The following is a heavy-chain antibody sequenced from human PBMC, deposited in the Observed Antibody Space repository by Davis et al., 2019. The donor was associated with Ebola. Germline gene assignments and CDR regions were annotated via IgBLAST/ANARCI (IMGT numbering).Heavy chain of an antibody. D-gene: IGHD6-13*01. J-gene: IGHJ4*02. CDR3: AREGVVAVTTPFDY. Sequence: MPSETLSLTCAISGDSVSSNSAAWNWIRQSPSRGLEWLGRTYYRSKWYNDYAVSVKSRITINPDTSKNQFSLHLNSVTPEDTAVYYCAREGVVAVTTPFDYWGQGTLVTVSS. CDR1: GDSVSSNSAA. CDR2: TYYRSKWYN. V-gene: IGHV6-1*01.